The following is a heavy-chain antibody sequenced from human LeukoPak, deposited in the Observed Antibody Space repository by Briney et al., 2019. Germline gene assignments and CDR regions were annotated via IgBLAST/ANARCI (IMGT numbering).Heavy chain of an antibody. CDR2: INPNSGGT. CDR3: ARSRDITSWYSDY. J-gene: IGHJ4*02. Sequence: GASVKVSCKTSGGTFSSSAITWVRQAPGQGLEWMGWINPNSGGTNSAQKFQGRVTMTRDTSISTNYIELSRLRSDDTAVYYCARSRDITSWYSDYWGQGTLVTVSS. V-gene: IGHV1-2*02. D-gene: IGHD2-2*01. CDR1: GGTFSSSA.